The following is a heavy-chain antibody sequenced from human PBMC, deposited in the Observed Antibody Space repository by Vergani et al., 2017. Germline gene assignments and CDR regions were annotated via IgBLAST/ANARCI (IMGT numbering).Heavy chain of an antibody. V-gene: IGHV3-21*01. Sequence: EVQLVESGGGLVQPGGSLRLSCAASGSTFSSYAMNWVRQAPGKGLEWVSSISSSSSYIYYADSVKGRFTISRDNAKNSLYLQMNSLRAEDTAVYYCARKQQWLVNYYYYYGMDVWGQGTTVTVSS. J-gene: IGHJ6*02. D-gene: IGHD6-19*01. CDR2: ISSSSSYI. CDR1: GSTFSSYA. CDR3: ARKQQWLVNYYYYYGMDV.